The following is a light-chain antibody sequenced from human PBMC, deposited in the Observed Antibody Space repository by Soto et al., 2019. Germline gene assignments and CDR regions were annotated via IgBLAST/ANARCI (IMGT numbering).Light chain of an antibody. J-gene: IGKJ3*01. CDR3: QKSYSVPVD. V-gene: IGKV1-39*01. CDR2: AES. CDR1: QSISKY. Sequence: DIQMTESPSSLSACVGDRGTITCRASQSISKYLNWYQQKTGKAPKILIYAESSLQSGVPSRSSGSGSGTDLNLTISSLQPEDFATYYCQKSYSVPVDFGPGTKVDIK.